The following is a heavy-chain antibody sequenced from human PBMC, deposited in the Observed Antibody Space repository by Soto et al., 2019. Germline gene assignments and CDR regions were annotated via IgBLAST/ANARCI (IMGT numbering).Heavy chain of an antibody. V-gene: IGHV3-15*07. CDR1: GGSFSGYY. Sequence: ETLSLTCAVYGGSFSGYYWSWIRQPPGKGLEWVGRIKSKTDGGTTDYAAPVKGRFTISRDDSKNTLYLQMNSLKTEDTAVYYCTTDQTVDGTAGMDVWGQGTTVTVSS. CDR2: IKSKTDGGTT. J-gene: IGHJ6*02. CDR3: TTDQTVDGTAGMDV. D-gene: IGHD1-1*01.